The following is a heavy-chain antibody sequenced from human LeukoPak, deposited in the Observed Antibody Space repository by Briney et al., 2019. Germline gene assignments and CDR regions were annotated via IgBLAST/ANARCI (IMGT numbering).Heavy chain of an antibody. CDR3: ARDRPMTHFDY. V-gene: IGHV3-20*04. J-gene: IGHJ4*02. CDR1: GFSFNSYS. CDR2: INWNGGST. Sequence: GGSLRLSCKASGFSFNSYSMNWVRQAPGKGLEWVSGINWNGGSTGYADSVKGRFTISRDNAKNSLYLQMNSLRAEDTALYYCARDRPMTHFDYWGQGTLVTVSS.